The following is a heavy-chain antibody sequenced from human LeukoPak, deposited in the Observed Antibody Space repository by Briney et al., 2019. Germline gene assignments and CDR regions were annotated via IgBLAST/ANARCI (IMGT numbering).Heavy chain of an antibody. CDR1: GFTFSDYY. V-gene: IGHV3-11*04. J-gene: IGHJ3*02. Sequence: GGSLRLSCAASGFTFSDYYMSWIRQAPGKGLEWVSYISSSGSTIYYADSVKGRFTISRDNAKNSLYLQMNSLRAEDTAVYYCARDRYSSSWLGDDAFDIWGQGTMVTVSS. D-gene: IGHD6-13*01. CDR2: ISSSGSTI. CDR3: ARDRYSSSWLGDDAFDI.